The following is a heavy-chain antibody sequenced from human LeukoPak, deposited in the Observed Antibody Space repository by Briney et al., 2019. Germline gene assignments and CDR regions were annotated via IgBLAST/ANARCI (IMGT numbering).Heavy chain of an antibody. CDR1: GFTFSSYS. J-gene: IGHJ6*02. D-gene: IGHD6-13*01. CDR3: ARASGGPSSSSWYSHPYYYGMDV. V-gene: IGHV3-48*04. Sequence: GGSLRLSCAASGFTFSSYSMNWVRQAPGKGLEWVSYNSSSGSTIYYADSVKGRFTISRDNAKNSLYLQMNSLRAEDTAVYYCARASGGPSSSSWYSHPYYYGMDVWGQGTTVTVSS. CDR2: NSSSGSTI.